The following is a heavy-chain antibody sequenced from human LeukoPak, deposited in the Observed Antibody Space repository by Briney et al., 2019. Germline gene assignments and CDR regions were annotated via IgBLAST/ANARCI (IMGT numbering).Heavy chain of an antibody. J-gene: IGHJ6*02. V-gene: IGHV3-7*01. CDR3: AKHLRIAAALPYYYGMDV. CDR2: IKKDGSEK. Sequence: HPGGSLRLSCAASGFTFSTYWMSWVRQAPGKGLEWVANIKKDGSEKYYVDSVKGRFTISRDNAENSLYLQMNSLRAEDTAVYYCAKHLRIAAALPYYYGMDVWGRGTTVTVSS. D-gene: IGHD6-13*01. CDR1: GFTFSTYW.